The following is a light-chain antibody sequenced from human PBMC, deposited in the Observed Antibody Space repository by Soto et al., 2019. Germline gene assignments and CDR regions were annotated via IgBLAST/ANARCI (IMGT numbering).Light chain of an antibody. CDR3: QQLDLYPST. Sequence: EVVLTQSPGTLSLSPGERATLSCRASQSVSSSQLTWFQQKPGQAPRLLIYAASNRAAGIPDRFSGSGSGTDFTLTISRLEPEDFATYYCQQLDLYPSTFGGGTKVEI. V-gene: IGKV3-20*01. CDR1: QSVSSSQ. CDR2: AAS. J-gene: IGKJ4*01.